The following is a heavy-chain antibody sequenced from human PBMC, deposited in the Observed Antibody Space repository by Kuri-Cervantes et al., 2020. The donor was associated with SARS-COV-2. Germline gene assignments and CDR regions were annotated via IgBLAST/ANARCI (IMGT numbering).Heavy chain of an antibody. Sequence: GSLRLSCTVSGGSISSYYWSWIRQPPGKGLEWIGYIYYSGSTNYNPSLKSRATISVDTSKNQFSLKLSSVTAADTAVYYCARDLGIWRAFDIWGQGTMVTVSS. J-gene: IGHJ3*02. CDR1: GGSISSYY. D-gene: IGHD3-16*01. V-gene: IGHV4-59*01. CDR3: ARDLGIWRAFDI. CDR2: IYYSGST.